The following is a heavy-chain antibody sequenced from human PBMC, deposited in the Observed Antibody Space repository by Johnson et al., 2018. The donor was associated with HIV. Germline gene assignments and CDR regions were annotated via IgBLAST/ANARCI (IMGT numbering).Heavy chain of an antibody. V-gene: IGHV3-11*04. D-gene: IGHD1-1*01. CDR2: IGRSGTTI. CDR3: ARGGYNWNDFLNDAFDM. Sequence: QVQLVESGGGVVQPGRSLRLSCAASGFTFSDYYMSWIRLAPGKGLEWISYIGRSGTTIYYADSVKGRFTISRDNTKNSLYLQMNSLRAEDTAVYYCARGGYNWNDFLNDAFDMWGQGTVVTVSS. CDR1: GFTFSDYY. J-gene: IGHJ3*02.